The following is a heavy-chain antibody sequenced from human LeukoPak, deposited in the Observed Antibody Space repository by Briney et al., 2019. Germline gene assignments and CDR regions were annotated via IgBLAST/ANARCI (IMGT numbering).Heavy chain of an antibody. CDR1: GFTLSTYW. Sequence: GGSLRLSCAAPGFTLSTYWMSWVRQAPGKGLEWVANIKQDGSEKYYVDSVKRRFTISRDNANHSLYLQMTSLRAADMAVYYCARESVGATYFDYWGQGTLVTVSS. V-gene: IGHV3-7*05. CDR2: IKQDGSEK. D-gene: IGHD1-26*01. CDR3: ARESVGATYFDY. J-gene: IGHJ4*02.